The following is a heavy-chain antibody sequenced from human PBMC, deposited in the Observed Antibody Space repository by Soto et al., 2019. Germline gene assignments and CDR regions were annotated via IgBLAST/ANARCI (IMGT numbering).Heavy chain of an antibody. J-gene: IGHJ4*02. CDR3: TTHYGDYRPIDY. Sequence: EVQLVESGGGLVQPGGSLRLSCAASGFTFSNAWMNWVRQAPGKGLEWVGRIKSKTDGGTTDYAAPVKGRFTISRADAKTTLYLQMNSLKTEDTAVYYCTTHYGDYRPIDYWGQGTLVTVSS. CDR2: IKSKTDGGTT. CDR1: GFTFSNAW. D-gene: IGHD4-17*01. V-gene: IGHV3-15*07.